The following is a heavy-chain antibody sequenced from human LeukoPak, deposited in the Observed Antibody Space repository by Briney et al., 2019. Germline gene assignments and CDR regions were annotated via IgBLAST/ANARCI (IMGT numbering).Heavy chain of an antibody. V-gene: IGHV1-69*13. Sequence: SLKVSCKTFGDTFNSYAVSWVRQAPGQGLEWMGGIIPIFGTANYAQKFQGRVTITADESTSTAYMEMSSLRSEDTAVYYCARQAPWGGYGRDYYYMDVWGKGTTVTISS. D-gene: IGHD5-12*01. CDR3: ARQAPWGGYGRDYYYMDV. J-gene: IGHJ6*03. CDR2: IIPIFGTA. CDR1: GDTFNSYA.